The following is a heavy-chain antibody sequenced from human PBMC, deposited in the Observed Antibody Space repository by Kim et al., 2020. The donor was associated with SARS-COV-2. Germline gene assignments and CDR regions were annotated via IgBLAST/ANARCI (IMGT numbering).Heavy chain of an antibody. Sequence: ASVKVSCKASGYTFTNYGMIWVRQAPGQGLEWMGWINTNTGNTKYAQGFTGRFVFSLDTSVSTAYLQISSLKAEDTAVYYCARRLKNFVVVSSTGAMDVWGQGTTVTVSS. J-gene: IGHJ6*02. CDR1: GYTFTNYG. V-gene: IGHV7-4-1*02. CDR2: INTNTGNT. D-gene: IGHD2-2*01. CDR3: ARRLKNFVVVSSTGAMDV.